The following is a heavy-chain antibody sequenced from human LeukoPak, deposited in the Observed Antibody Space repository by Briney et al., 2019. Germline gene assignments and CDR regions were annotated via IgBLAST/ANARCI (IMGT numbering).Heavy chain of an antibody. CDR3: ASRYDYVWGRPEGDAFDI. J-gene: IGHJ3*02. CDR1: GGSISSSSYY. V-gene: IGHV4-39*07. D-gene: IGHD3-16*01. CDR2: IYYSGST. Sequence: SETLSLTCTVSGGSISSSSYYWGWIRQPPGKGLEWIGSIYYSGSTYYNPSLKSRVTISVDTSKNQFSLKLSAVTAADTAVYYCASRYDYVWGRPEGDAFDIWGQGTMVTVSS.